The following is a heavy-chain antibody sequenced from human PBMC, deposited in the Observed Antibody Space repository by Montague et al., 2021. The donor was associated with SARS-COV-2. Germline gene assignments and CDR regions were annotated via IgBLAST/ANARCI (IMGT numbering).Heavy chain of an antibody. V-gene: IGHV4-39*07. CDR1: GPATVSSSYY. CDR3: ARGIRRTWIQLWVRSGFDY. Sequence: SETLSLTCTVSGPATVSSSYYSGWIRQPPGKGLEWIGSIYYSGXTXYXXXXKXRVTISVDTSKNQFSLKLCSVTAADTVVYYCARGIRRTWIQLWVRSGFDYWGQGTLVTVSS. J-gene: IGHJ4*02. D-gene: IGHD5-18*01. CDR2: IYYSGXT.